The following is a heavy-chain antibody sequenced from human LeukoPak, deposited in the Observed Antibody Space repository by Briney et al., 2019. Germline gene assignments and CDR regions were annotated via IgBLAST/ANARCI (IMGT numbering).Heavy chain of an antibody. J-gene: IGHJ6*03. CDR3: ARASRYFDWLLSHYYYYMDV. V-gene: IGHV3-48*03. CDR1: EFTFSSYE. D-gene: IGHD3-9*01. CDR2: ISSSGSTI. Sequence: PGGSLRLSCAASEFTFSSYEMNWVRQAPGKGLEWVSYISSSGSTIYYADSVKGRFAISRDNAKNSLYLQMNSLRAEDTAVYYCARASRYFDWLLSHYYYYMDVWGKGTTVTISS.